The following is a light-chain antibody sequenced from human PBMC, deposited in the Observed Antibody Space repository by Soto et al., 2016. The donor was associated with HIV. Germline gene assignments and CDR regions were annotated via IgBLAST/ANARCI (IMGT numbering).Light chain of an antibody. CDR3: QQANSFPIT. CDR2: DAS. Sequence: DIQMTQSPSSLSASVGDRVTITCQASQDISNYLNWYQQKPGKAPKLLIYDASNLETGVPSRFSGSGSGTDFTLTISSLQPEDFATYYCQQANSFPITFGQGHDWTLN. CDR1: QDISNY. J-gene: IGKJ5*01. V-gene: IGKV1-33*01.